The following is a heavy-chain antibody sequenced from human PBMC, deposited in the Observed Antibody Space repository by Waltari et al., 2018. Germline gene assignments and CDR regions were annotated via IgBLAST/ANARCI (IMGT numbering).Heavy chain of an antibody. V-gene: IGHV5-51*01. D-gene: IGHD3-10*01. CDR1: GSGCSDFW. J-gene: IGHJ5*02. CDR3: ARQKMVRKVGWCDP. Sequence: EVQLVQSGVEVKKSGESLKISCKASGSGCSDFWNGWLRQMPGKGLEWMGLIYPDDSDTRYNPSFRGHVTMSVDRSSNTAYLQWSALKPSDSAIYYCARQKMVRKVGWCDPWGQGTLVSVSS. CDR2: IYPDDSDT.